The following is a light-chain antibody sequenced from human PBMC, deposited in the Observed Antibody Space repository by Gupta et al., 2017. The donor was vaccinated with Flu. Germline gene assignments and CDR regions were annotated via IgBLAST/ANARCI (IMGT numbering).Light chain of an antibody. Sequence: EIVFTQSPATLSLSPGERATLSCRASQSVSSYLAWYQQKPGQAPRLLIYDASNRATGIPARFSGSGSGTDFTLTISSLEPEDFAVYYCQQRSNWPRGITFGQGTRVEIK. J-gene: IGKJ5*01. CDR2: DAS. CDR3: QQRSNWPRGIT. V-gene: IGKV3-11*01. CDR1: QSVSSY.